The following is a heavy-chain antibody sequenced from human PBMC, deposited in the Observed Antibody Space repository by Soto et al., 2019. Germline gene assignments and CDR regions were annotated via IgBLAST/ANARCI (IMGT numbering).Heavy chain of an antibody. J-gene: IGHJ4*02. D-gene: IGHD2-21*02. CDR1: GGSSSGYY. CDR3: ARTYGGNSFDY. V-gene: IGHV4-34*01. Sequence: PSETLSLTCAVYGGSSSGYYWSWIRQPPGKGLEWIGEIRHSGSTNYNPSLKSRVTISVDTSKNQFSLKLSSVTAADTAVYYCARTYGGNSFDYWGQGTLVTVSS. CDR2: IRHSGST.